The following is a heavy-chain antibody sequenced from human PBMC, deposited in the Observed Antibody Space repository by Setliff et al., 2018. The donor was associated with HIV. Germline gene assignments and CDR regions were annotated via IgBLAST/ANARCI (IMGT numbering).Heavy chain of an antibody. D-gene: IGHD2-15*01. CDR3: ARDLHANWHVVDI. CDR1: GVSIVTGGFY. V-gene: IGHV4-31*03. CDR2: VYYTGKT. J-gene: IGHJ3*02. Sequence: SETLSLTCSVSGVSIVTGGFYYNWIRHHPGTGLEWIGTVYYTGKTYYNPSLQSRLTMSADTSKNKLYLKINSVTAADTAVYFCARDLHANWHVVDIWGPGTMVTVSS.